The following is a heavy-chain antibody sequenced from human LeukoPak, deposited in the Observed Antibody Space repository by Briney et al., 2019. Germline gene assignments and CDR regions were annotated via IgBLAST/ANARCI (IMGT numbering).Heavy chain of an antibody. V-gene: IGHV3-74*03. Sequence: SGGSLRLSCAASGFTFSTYLMHWVRQAPGKGLEWVSRINTDGSITTYADSVKGRFTISRDNAKNTLYLQMNSLRDEDTAVYYCASLGTLVPWGQGTLVTVSS. J-gene: IGHJ5*02. CDR3: ASLGTLVP. CDR2: INTDGSIT. D-gene: IGHD3-9*01. CDR1: GFTFSTYL.